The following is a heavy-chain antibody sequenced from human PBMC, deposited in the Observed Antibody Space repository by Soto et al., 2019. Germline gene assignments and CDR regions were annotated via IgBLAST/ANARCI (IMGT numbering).Heavy chain of an antibody. CDR2: ISGSGGST. D-gene: IGHD2-2*01. CDR3: ARELYQNSLGAWFDP. V-gene: IGHV3-23*01. CDR1: GFTFSSYA. J-gene: IGHJ5*02. Sequence: EVQLLESGGGLVQPGGSLRLSCAASGFTFSSYAMSWVRQAPGKGLGWVSAISGSGGSTYYADSVKGRFTISRDNSKNTLYLQMNSLRAEDTAVYYCARELYQNSLGAWFDPWGQGTLVTVSS.